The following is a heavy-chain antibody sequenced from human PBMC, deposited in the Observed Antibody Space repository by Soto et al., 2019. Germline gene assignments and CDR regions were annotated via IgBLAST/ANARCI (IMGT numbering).Heavy chain of an antibody. V-gene: IGHV3-9*01. J-gene: IGHJ5*02. D-gene: IGHD3-10*01. CDR3: ARGGQRGEVLPACFGS. Sequence: DLVESGGGLVQPGGSLRLSCAASGFNFDLYAMHWVRQAPGKGLEWVSGIGNNSGDIGYAASVKGRFSISRDNAKNSLNLQLNRLRGEDTALYFCARGGQRGEVLPACFGSWGQGTLVTVSS. CDR1: GFNFDLYA. CDR2: IGNNSGDI.